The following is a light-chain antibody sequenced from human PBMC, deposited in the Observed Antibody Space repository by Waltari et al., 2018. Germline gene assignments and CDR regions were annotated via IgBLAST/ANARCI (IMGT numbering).Light chain of an antibody. CDR3: KSGDIDYPVV. Sequence: SYELTQPPSVSVSPGQTATIPCSGHALPRHFAFWYQHKAGQAPLLVISKDDQRPSGIPERFSGSSSGTTVTFTISGVQAEDEAVYSCKSGDIDYPVVFGGGTHLTVL. V-gene: IGLV3-25*03. J-gene: IGLJ2*01. CDR1: ALPRHF. CDR2: KDD.